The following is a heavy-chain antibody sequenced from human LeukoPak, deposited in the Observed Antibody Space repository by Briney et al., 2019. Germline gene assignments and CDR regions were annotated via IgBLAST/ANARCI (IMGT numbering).Heavy chain of an antibody. V-gene: IGHV4-34*01. J-gene: IGHJ4*02. CDR3: ASVTIGYNYGFCDY. D-gene: IGHD5-18*01. Sequence: SETLSLTCAVYGGSFSGYYWSWIRQPPGKGLEWIGEINHSGSTNYNPSLKSRVTISVDTSKNQFSLKLSSVSAADTAVYYCASVTIGYNYGFCDYWGQGTLVTVSS. CDR1: GGSFSGYY. CDR2: INHSGST.